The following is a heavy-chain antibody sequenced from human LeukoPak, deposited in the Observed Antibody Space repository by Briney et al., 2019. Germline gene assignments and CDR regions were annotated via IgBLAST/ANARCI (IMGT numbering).Heavy chain of an antibody. CDR3: ARRNGQDIVATFRRRYYFDY. CDR2: IYYSGST. CDR1: GGSISSYY. D-gene: IGHD5-12*01. J-gene: IGHJ4*02. V-gene: IGHV4-59*12. Sequence: PSETLSLTCTVSGGSISSYYWSWIRQPPGKGLEWIGYIYYSGSTNYNPSLKSRVTISVDTSKNQFSLKLSSVTAADTAVYYCARRNGQDIVATFRRRYYFDYWGQGTLVTVSS.